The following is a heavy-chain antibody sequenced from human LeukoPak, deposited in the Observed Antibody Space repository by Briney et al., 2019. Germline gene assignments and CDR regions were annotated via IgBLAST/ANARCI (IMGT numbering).Heavy chain of an antibody. V-gene: IGHV1-69*13. CDR1: GGTFSSCA. CDR2: IIPIFGTA. D-gene: IGHD3-22*01. CDR3: ARVIRDYYDSSGYYDLRA. Sequence: SVKVSCKASGGTFSSCAISWVRQAPGQGLEWMGGIIPIFGTANYAQKFQGRVTITADESTSTAYMELSSLRSEDTAVYYCARVIRDYYDSSGYYDLRAWGQGTLVTVSS. J-gene: IGHJ4*02.